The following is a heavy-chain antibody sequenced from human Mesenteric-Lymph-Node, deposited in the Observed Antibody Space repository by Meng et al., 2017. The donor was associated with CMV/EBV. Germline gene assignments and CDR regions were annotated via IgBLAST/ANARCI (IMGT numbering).Heavy chain of an antibody. Sequence: SETLSLTCAVYGGSFSGYYWSWIRRPPGKGLEWIGEINHSGSTNYNPSLKSRVTISVDTSKNQFSLKLSSVTAADTAVYYCARLGGRWLQDHYWGQGTLVTVSS. CDR3: ARLGGRWLQDHY. J-gene: IGHJ4*02. CDR1: GGSFSGYY. D-gene: IGHD5-24*01. V-gene: IGHV4-34*01. CDR2: INHSGST.